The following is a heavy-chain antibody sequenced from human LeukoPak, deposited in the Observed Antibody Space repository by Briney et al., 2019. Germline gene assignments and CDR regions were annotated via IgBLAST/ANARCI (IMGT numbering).Heavy chain of an antibody. D-gene: IGHD4-17*01. CDR2: INPNSGGT. V-gene: IGHV1-2*02. J-gene: IGHJ4*02. CDR3: AREGDGDCSFDY. Sequence: ASVKVSCKASGYTFTGYYMHWVRQAPGQGLEWMGWINPNSGGTNYAQKLQGRVTMTRDTSISTAYMELSRLRSDDTAVYYCAREGDGDCSFDYWGQGTLVTVSS. CDR1: GYTFTGYY.